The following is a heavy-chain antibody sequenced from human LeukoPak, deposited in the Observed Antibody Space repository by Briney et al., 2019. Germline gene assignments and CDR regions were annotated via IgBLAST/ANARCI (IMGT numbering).Heavy chain of an antibody. CDR2: IYYSGST. V-gene: IGHV4-31*03. CDR1: GGSISSGGYY. CDR3: ARDHDTPRTKREYYYGMDV. Sequence: KPSETLSLTCTVSGGSISSGGYYWSWIRQHPGKGLEWIGYIYYSGSTYYNPSLKSRVTISVDTSKNQFSLKLSSVTAADTAVYYCARDHDTPRTKREYYYGMDVWGQGTTVTVSS. D-gene: IGHD1-1*01. J-gene: IGHJ6*02.